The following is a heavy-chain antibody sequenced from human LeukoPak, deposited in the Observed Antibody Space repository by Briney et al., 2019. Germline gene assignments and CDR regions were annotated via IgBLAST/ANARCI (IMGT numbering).Heavy chain of an antibody. J-gene: IGHJ3*02. CDR2: ISYDGSNK. V-gene: IGHV3-30*18. D-gene: IGHD3-22*01. CDR3: AKVPPRDYDSSGYPSNAFDI. CDR1: GFTFSSYG. Sequence: PGRSLRLSCAASGFTFSSYGMHWVRQAPGKGLEWVAVISYDGSNKYYADSVKGRFTISRDNSKNTLYLQMNSLRAEDTAVYYCAKVPPRDYDSSGYPSNAFDIWGQGTMVTVSS.